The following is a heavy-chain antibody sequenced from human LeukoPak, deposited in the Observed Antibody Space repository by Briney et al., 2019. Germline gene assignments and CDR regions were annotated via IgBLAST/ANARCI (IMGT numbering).Heavy chain of an antibody. J-gene: IGHJ3*02. D-gene: IGHD2-15*01. CDR3: ANCPATVYDAFDI. CDR1: GFTFNTYG. Sequence: PGGSLRLSCAASGFTFNTYGMHWVRQAPGKGLEWVAVNSYDGSNKYYADSVKGRFTISRDNSKNTLYLQMNSLRAEDTAVYYCANCPATVYDAFDIWGQGTMVTVSS. V-gene: IGHV3-30*18. CDR2: NSYDGSNK.